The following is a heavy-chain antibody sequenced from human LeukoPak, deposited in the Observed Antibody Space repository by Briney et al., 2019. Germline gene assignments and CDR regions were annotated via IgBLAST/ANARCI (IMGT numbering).Heavy chain of an antibody. CDR2: IYYSGST. J-gene: IGHJ4*02. V-gene: IGHV4-59*01. CDR1: GGSISSYY. Sequence: LSETLSLTCAVSGGSISSYYWSWIRQPPGRGLEWIGYIYYSGSTNYNPSLKSRVTISVDTSKNQFSLKLSSVTAADTAVYYCARSNNNCSGVRCPAFDYWGQGTLVTVSS. D-gene: IGHD2-15*01. CDR3: ARSNNNCSGVRCPAFDY.